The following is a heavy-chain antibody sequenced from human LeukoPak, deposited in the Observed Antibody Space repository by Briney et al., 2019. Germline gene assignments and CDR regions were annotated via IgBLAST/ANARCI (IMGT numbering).Heavy chain of an antibody. Sequence: SVKVSCKASGGTFSSYAISWVRQAPGQGLEWMGGIIPIFGTANYAQKFQGRVTITTDESTSTAYMELSSLRSDDTAVYYCARHTTIFGVAIIDIWGQGTMVTVSS. J-gene: IGHJ3*02. CDR1: GGTFSSYA. CDR3: ARHTTIFGVAIIDI. D-gene: IGHD3-3*01. V-gene: IGHV1-69*05. CDR2: IIPIFGTA.